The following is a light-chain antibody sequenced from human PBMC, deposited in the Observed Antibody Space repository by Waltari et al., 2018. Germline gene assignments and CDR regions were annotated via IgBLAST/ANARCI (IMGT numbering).Light chain of an antibody. CDR2: GAS. V-gene: IGKV3-20*01. J-gene: IGKJ3*01. CDR1: QSVTSNY. CDR3: QRYGSSPLVS. Sequence: EIVLTQSPGTLSLSPGERATLSCRASQSVTSNYFAWYRQKPGQPPSLLIYGASTRATGIPDRFSGSGSGTDFTLTISSVEPEDFAVYYCQRYGSSPLVSFGPGTKVDIK.